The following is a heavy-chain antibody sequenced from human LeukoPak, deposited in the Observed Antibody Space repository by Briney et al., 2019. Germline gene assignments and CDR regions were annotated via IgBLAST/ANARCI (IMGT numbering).Heavy chain of an antibody. CDR3: ARRVGNYANFDY. J-gene: IGHJ4*02. Sequence: GESLKISCKGSGYDFSTHWISWVRQMPGKGLEWMGRIDPSASYINYSPSFQGHVSISADKSIGTVYLQWNSLKASDTAMYYCARRVGNYANFDYWGQGTLVIVSS. CDR2: IDPSASYI. D-gene: IGHD1-26*01. CDR1: GYDFSTHW. V-gene: IGHV5-10-1*01.